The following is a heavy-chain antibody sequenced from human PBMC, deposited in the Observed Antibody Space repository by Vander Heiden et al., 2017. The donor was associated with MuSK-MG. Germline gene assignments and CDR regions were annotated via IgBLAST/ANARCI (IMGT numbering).Heavy chain of an antibody. CDR1: GGSFSGYY. CDR2: INHSGST. CDR3: ARAQGGYSGYDSY. Sequence: QVQLQTWGAGLLKPSETLCLTCAVYGGSFSGYYWSWIRQPPGKGLEWIGEINHSGSTNYNPSLKSRVTISVDTSKNQFSLKLSSVTAADTAVYYCARAQGGYSGYDSYWGQGTLVTVSS. D-gene: IGHD5-12*01. J-gene: IGHJ4*02. V-gene: IGHV4-34*01.